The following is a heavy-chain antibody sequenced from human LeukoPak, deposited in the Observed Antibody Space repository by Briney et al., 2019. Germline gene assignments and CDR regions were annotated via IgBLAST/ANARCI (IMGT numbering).Heavy chain of an antibody. CDR3: ARDSSTNFDY. D-gene: IGHD2-2*01. Sequence: PGGSLRLSCAASGFTFSDYSMNWVRQAPGKGLEWISYVGISSGNTKYADSVKGRFTISGDSAKNSVFLQMNNLRVEDTAVYYCARDSSTNFDYWGQGTLVTVSS. V-gene: IGHV3-48*04. CDR2: VGISSGNT. CDR1: GFTFSDYS. J-gene: IGHJ4*02.